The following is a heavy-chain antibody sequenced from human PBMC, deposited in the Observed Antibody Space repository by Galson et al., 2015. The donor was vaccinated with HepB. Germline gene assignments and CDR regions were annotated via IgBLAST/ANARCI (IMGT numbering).Heavy chain of an antibody. CDR1: GLTFSSYS. D-gene: IGHD2-15*01. CDR3: ARDARVVAAYNWFDP. J-gene: IGHJ5*02. Sequence: SLRLSCAASGLTFSSYSMNWVRQAPGKGLEWVSSISSSSSYIYYADSVKGRFTISRDNAKNSLYLQMNSLRAEDTAVYYCARDARVVAAYNWFDPWGQGTLVTVSS. CDR2: ISSSSSYI. V-gene: IGHV3-21*01.